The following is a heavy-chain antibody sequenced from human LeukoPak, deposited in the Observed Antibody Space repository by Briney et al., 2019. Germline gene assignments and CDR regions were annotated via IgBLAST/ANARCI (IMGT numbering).Heavy chain of an antibody. CDR2: ISYDGSDE. D-gene: IGHD2-8*02. J-gene: IGHJ4*02. Sequence: PGGSLRLSCAASGFTFSTYAMHWVRQAPGKGLEWVAVISYDGSDEYYADSLKGRFTISRDNYENTVYLQMDTLRVEDTAVYYCATYRQVLLPFESWGQGTLVTVSS. CDR1: GFTFSTYA. V-gene: IGHV3-30*04. CDR3: ATYRQVLLPFES.